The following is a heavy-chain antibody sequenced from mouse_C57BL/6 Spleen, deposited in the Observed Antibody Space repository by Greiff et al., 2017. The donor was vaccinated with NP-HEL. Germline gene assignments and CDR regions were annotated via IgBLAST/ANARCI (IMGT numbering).Heavy chain of an antibody. Sequence: EVKVVESGGGLVKPGGSLKLSCAASGFTFSSYAMSWVRQTPEKRLEWVATISDGGSYTYYPDNVKGRFTISRDNAKNNLYLQMSHLKSEDTAMYYCAREEVYDGYSYFDYWGQGTTLTVSS. CDR2: ISDGGSYT. D-gene: IGHD2-3*01. V-gene: IGHV5-4*01. J-gene: IGHJ2*01. CDR3: AREEVYDGYSYFDY. CDR1: GFTFSSYA.